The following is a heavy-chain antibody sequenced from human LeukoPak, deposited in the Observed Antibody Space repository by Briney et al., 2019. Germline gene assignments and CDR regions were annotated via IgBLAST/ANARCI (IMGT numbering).Heavy chain of an antibody. D-gene: IGHD1-26*01. CDR3: ARTKYSGSYWDY. CDR2: IYYSGST. Sequence: PSETLSLTCTVSGDSISSSSYYWGWIRQPPGKGLEWIGSIYYSGSTYYNPSLKSRVTISVDTSKNQFSLKLSSVTAADTAVYYCARTKYSGSYWDYWGQGTLVTVSS. CDR1: GDSISSSSYY. J-gene: IGHJ4*02. V-gene: IGHV4-39*01.